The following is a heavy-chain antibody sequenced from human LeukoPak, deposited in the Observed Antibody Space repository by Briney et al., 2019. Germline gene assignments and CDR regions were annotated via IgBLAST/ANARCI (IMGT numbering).Heavy chain of an antibody. CDR2: INQGGSDK. Sequence: KAGGSLRLSCAASGFTFSGHWMSWVRQAPGKGLEWVANINQGGSDKYYVDSVKGRFTISRDNANNLLYLQMNSLRGEDTAVYYCTRDRSRAEDDWGQGTLVTASS. CDR3: TRDRSRAEDD. CDR1: GFTFSGHW. J-gene: IGHJ4*02. D-gene: IGHD1-14*01. V-gene: IGHV3-7*01.